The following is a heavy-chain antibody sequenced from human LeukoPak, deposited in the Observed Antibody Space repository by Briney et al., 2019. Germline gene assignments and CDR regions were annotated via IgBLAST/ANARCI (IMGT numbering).Heavy chain of an antibody. Sequence: GGSLRLSCAASGFTFSSYGMHWVRQAPGKGLEWVAVISYDGSNKYYADSVKGRFTISRDNSKNTLYLQMNSLRAEDTAVYYCAKDRDYYDSSGYDAFDIWGQGTMVTVSS. CDR1: GFTFSSYG. J-gene: IGHJ3*02. V-gene: IGHV3-30*18. CDR3: AKDRDYYDSSGYDAFDI. CDR2: ISYDGSNK. D-gene: IGHD3-22*01.